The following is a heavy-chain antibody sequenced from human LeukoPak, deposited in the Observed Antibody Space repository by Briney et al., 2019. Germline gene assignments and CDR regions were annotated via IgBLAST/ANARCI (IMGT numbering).Heavy chain of an antibody. CDR3: ARGRSLGYFDN. J-gene: IGHJ4*02. Sequence: PGGSLILSCAASGFTVSSNYMTWVRQAPGKGLEWVSVIYSGDTTYYADSVKGRFTISRDNSKNTLHLQMNSLRAEDTAVYYCARGRSLGYFDNWGQGTLVTVSS. CDR2: IYSGDTT. D-gene: IGHD6-13*01. V-gene: IGHV3-53*01. CDR1: GFTVSSNY.